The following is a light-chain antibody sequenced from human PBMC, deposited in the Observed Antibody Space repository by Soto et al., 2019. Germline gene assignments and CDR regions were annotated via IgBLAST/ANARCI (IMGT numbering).Light chain of an antibody. CDR1: QNLNSN. CDR3: QQRSNWPAWT. Sequence: ETVLTQSPGTLSLSPGERATLSCRASQNLNSNFLAWYQQKPGQAPRLLIYGVSNRATGIPARFSGSGSGTDFTLTISSLEPEDFAVYYCQQRSNWPAWTFGQGTKVEIK. CDR2: GVS. J-gene: IGKJ1*01. V-gene: IGKV3-11*01.